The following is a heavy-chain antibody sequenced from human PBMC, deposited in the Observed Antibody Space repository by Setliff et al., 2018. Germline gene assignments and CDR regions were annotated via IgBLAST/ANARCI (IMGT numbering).Heavy chain of an antibody. J-gene: IGHJ6*03. CDR2: INPNSAVT. CDR1: GYTLTKYY. CDR3: ARGLYSSSPYYYYYYMDV. D-gene: IGHD6-6*01. V-gene: IGHV1-2*06. Sequence: ASVKVSCKASGYTLTKYYMHWVRQAPGQGLEWMGRINPNSAVTNYAQKFQGRVTMTRDTSISTAYMELSRLRSDDTAVYYCARGLYSSSPYYYYYYMDVWGKGTTVTVSS.